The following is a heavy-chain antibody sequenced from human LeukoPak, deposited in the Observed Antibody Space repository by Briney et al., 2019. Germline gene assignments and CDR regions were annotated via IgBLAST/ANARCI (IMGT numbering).Heavy chain of an antibody. CDR2: IYYSGST. CDR3: ARARRVAPAASYYYYGMDV. Sequence: SETLSLTCTVSGGSISSYYWSWIRQPPGKGLEWIGYIYYSGSTNYNPSLKSRVTISVDTSKNQFSLKLSSVTAADTAVYYCARARRVAPAASYYYYGMDVWAKGPRSPSP. D-gene: IGHD2-2*01. CDR1: GGSISSYY. V-gene: IGHV4-59*01. J-gene: IGHJ6*02.